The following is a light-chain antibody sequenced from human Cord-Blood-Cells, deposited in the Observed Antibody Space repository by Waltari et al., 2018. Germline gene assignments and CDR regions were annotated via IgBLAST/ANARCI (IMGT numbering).Light chain of an antibody. CDR1: QSVSSY. CDR2: DAS. V-gene: IGKV3-11*01. CDR3: QQRSNWPPSIT. Sequence: EIVLTQSPATLSLSPGERATLSCRASQSVSSYLAWYQQKPGQAPRLLIYDASNRATGIPAMFSGSGSGTDFTLTISSLDPEDFAVYYCQQRSNWPPSITFGQGTRLEIK. J-gene: IGKJ5*01.